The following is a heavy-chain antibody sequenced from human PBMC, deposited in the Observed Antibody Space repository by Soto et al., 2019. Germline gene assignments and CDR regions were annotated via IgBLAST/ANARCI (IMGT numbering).Heavy chain of an antibody. J-gene: IGHJ6*02. D-gene: IGHD5-18*01. CDR1: GYTFTSYG. V-gene: IGHV1-18*01. Sequence: ASVKVSCKASGYTFTSYGISWVRQAPGQGLEWMGWISAYKGNTNYAQKLQGRVTMTTDTSTSTAYMELRSLRSDDTAVYYCARRYSSGDYYYYYGMDVWGQGTTVTVSS. CDR2: ISAYKGNT. CDR3: ARRYSSGDYYYYYGMDV.